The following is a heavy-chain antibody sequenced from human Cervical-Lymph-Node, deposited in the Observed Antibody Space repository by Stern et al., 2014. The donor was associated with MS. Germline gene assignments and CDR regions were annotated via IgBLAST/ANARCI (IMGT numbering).Heavy chain of an antibody. J-gene: IGHJ6*02. D-gene: IGHD2-15*01. Sequence: VQLLESGAEVKKPGSSVKVSCKASGGTFSRYPISWVRQAPGQGLEWMGGVIPLLGIVNYTQKFQGRITITADKSTSTAYMELSSLRSEDTAAYYCARGGIVVVVAATRDYYYGMDVWGQGTTVTVSS. CDR1: GGTFSRYP. V-gene: IGHV1-69*09. CDR3: ARGGIVVVVAATRDYYYGMDV. CDR2: VIPLLGIV.